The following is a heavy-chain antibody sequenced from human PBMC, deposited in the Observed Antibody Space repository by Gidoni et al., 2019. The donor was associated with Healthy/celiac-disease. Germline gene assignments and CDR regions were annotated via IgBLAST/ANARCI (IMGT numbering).Heavy chain of an antibody. V-gene: IGHV4-39*01. J-gene: IGHJ4*02. D-gene: IGHD2-2*01. CDR1: GGSISSSSYC. CDR2: NYYSGST. Sequence: QLQLQESGPGLVKPSETLSLTFTVSGGSISSSSYCWGWIRQPPGKVLEWIGSNYYSGSTYYNPSLKSRVTISVDTSKNQFSLKLSSVTAADTAVYYCARQYYCSSTSCYDPYFDYWGQGTLVTVSS. CDR3: ARQYYCSSTSCYDPYFDY.